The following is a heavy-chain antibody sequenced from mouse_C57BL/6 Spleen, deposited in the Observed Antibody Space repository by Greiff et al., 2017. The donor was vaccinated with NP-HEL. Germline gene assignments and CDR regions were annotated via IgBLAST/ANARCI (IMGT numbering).Heavy chain of an antibody. CDR2: IDPETGGT. V-gene: IGHV1-15*01. D-gene: IGHD2-3*01. CDR3: TRGGIYDGSTGFAY. Sequence: QVQLQQSGAELVRPGASVTLSCKASGYTFTDYEMHWVKQTPVHGLEWIGAIDPETGGTAYNQKFKGKAILTADKSSSTAYMELRSLTSEDSAVYYWTRGGIYDGSTGFAYWGQGTLVTVSA. CDR1: GYTFTDYE. J-gene: IGHJ3*01.